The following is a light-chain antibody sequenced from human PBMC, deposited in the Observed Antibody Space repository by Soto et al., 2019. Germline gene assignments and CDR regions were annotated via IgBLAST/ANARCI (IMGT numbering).Light chain of an antibody. CDR2: RNN. CDR3: TAWDDTLRGPL. CDR1: SSNIGSNY. J-gene: IGLJ2*01. V-gene: IGLV1-47*01. Sequence: QSVLTQPPSASGTPGQRVTSSCSGSSSNIGSNYVYWYQQLPGTAPKLLIYRNNQRPSGVPDRVSGSKSGPSASLAISGVRSEDEADYYCTAWDDTLRGPLFGGGTKLTV.